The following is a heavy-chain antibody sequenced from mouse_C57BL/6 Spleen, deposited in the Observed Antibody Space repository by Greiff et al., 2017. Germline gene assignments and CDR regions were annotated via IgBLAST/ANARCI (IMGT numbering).Heavy chain of an antibody. D-gene: IGHD1-1*01. J-gene: IGHJ4*01. Sequence: EVKLMESGPGLVKPSQSLSLTCSVTGYSITSGYYWNWIRQFPGNKLEWMGYISYDGSNNYNPSLKNRISITRDTSKNQFFLKLNSVTTEDTATYYCAREDYGSSYSGMDYWGQGTSVTVSS. CDR3: AREDYGSSYSGMDY. CDR1: GYSITSGYY. V-gene: IGHV3-6*01. CDR2: ISYDGSN.